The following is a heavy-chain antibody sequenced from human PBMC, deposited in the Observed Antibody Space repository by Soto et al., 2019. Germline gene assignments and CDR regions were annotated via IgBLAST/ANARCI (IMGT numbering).Heavy chain of an antibody. CDR2: LYASDST. CDR1: GFSFSTYS. V-gene: IGHV3-66*01. J-gene: IGHJ3*01. D-gene: IGHD4-17*01. Sequence: EVQLVESGGGQVKPGGSLRLSCAASGFSFSTYSMNWVRQAPGKGLEWVSILYASDSTFYADSVEGRFTISRDNSKNTVYLQLNSLRAEDTAVYYCATTVTRLIAFDVWGQGTMVTVSS. CDR3: ATTVTRLIAFDV.